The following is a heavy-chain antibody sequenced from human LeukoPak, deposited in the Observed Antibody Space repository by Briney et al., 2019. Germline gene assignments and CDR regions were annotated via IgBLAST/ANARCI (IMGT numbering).Heavy chain of an antibody. D-gene: IGHD4-23*01. J-gene: IGHJ4*02. CDR1: GFTFSSYS. V-gene: IGHV3-21*01. CDR3: ARGGYSTVVTPFDY. Sequence: GGSLRLSCAASGFTFSSYSMNWVRQAPGEGLEWVSSISSSSSYIYYADSVKGRFTISRDNAKNSLYLQMNSLRAEDTAVYYCARGGYSTVVTPFDYWGQGTLVTVSS. CDR2: ISSSSSYI.